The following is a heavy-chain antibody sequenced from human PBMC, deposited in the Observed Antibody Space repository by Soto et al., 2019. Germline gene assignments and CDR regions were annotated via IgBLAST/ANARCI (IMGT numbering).Heavy chain of an antibody. V-gene: IGHV1-2*04. J-gene: IGHJ6*02. CDR2: INPNSGGT. CDR3: ARGKIAAAGQKYYYYGMDV. D-gene: IGHD6-13*01. Sequence: GASVKVSCKASGYTFTGYYMHWVRQAPGQGLEWMGWINPNSGGTNYAQKFQGWVTMTRDTSISTAYMELSRLRSDDTAVYYCARGKIAAAGQKYYYYGMDVWGQGTTVTVSS. CDR1: GYTFTGYY.